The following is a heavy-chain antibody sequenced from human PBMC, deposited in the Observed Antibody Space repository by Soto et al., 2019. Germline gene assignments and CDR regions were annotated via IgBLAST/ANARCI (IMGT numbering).Heavy chain of an antibody. V-gene: IGHV4-4*07. CDR1: GGSISSYY. J-gene: IGHJ5*02. CDR2: IYTSGST. D-gene: IGHD6-13*01. CDR3: ARDLSYSSSWLKTGNWFDP. Sequence: SETLSLTCTVSGGSISSYYWSWIRQPAGKGLEWIGRIYTSGSTNYNPSLKSRVTMSVDTSKNQFSLKLSSVTAADTAVYYCARDLSYSSSWLKTGNWFDPWGQGTLVTVS.